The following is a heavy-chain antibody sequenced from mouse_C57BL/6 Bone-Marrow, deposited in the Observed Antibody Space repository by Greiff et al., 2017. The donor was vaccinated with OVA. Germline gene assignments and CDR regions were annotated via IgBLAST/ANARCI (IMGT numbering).Heavy chain of an antibody. CDR3: SRSGRWLLPFAY. Sequence: QVQLQQPGTELVKPGASVKLSCKASGYTFTSYWMHWVKQRPGQGLEWIGNINPSNGGTNYNEKFKSKATLTVDKSSSTAYMQLSSLTSEDSAVYDCSRSGRWLLPFAYWGQGTLVTVSA. CDR1: GYTFTSYW. V-gene: IGHV1-53*01. CDR2: INPSNGGT. J-gene: IGHJ3*01. D-gene: IGHD2-3*01.